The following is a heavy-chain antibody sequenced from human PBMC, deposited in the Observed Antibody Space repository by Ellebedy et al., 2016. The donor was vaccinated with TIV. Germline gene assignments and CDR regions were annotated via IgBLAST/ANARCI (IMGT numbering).Heavy chain of an antibody. V-gene: IGHV1-3*01. J-gene: IGHJ3*02. D-gene: IGHD1-26*01. CDR2: INAGNGNT. Sequence: AASVKVSCKASGYTFTNYAMHWVRQAPGQRLEWMGWINAGNGNTKYSQNFQGRVTITRDTSATTAYMELSSLRSEDTAVYYCARVGQQLLREDGMNDAFDIWGQGTMVTVSS. CDR3: ARVGQQLLREDGMNDAFDI. CDR1: GYTFTNYA.